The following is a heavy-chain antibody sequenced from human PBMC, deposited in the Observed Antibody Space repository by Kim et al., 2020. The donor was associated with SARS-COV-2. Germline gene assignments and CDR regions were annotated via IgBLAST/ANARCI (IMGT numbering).Heavy chain of an antibody. CDR1: GYTFTSYG. Sequence: ASVKVSCKASGYTFTSYGISWVRQAPGQGLEWMGWISAYNGNTNYAQKLQGRVTMTTDTSTSTAYMELRSLRSDDTAVYYCAREKDYDILTGYYVYYYYGMDVWGQGTTVTVSS. D-gene: IGHD3-9*01. V-gene: IGHV1-18*01. CDR2: ISAYNGNT. J-gene: IGHJ6*02. CDR3: AREKDYDILTGYYVYYYYGMDV.